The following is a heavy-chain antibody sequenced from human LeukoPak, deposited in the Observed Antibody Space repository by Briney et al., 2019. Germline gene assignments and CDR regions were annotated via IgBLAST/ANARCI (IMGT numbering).Heavy chain of an antibody. V-gene: IGHV3-30*02. Sequence: GVSLRLSCAASGFTFSSYGMHWVRQAPGKGLEWVAFIRYDGSNKYYADSVKGRFTISRDNSKNTLYLQMNSLRAEDTAVYYCAKPKTTVTTTFDYWGQGTLVTVSS. D-gene: IGHD4-17*01. CDR1: GFTFSSYG. CDR2: IRYDGSNK. J-gene: IGHJ4*02. CDR3: AKPKTTVTTTFDY.